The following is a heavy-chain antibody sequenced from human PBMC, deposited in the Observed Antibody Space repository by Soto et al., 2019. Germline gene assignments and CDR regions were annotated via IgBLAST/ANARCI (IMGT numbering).Heavy chain of an antibody. CDR2: ISYDGSNK. CDR3: ARDTYYDFWSGYYYYFDY. J-gene: IGHJ4*02. CDR1: GFTFSSYA. Sequence: GSLRLSCAASGFTFSSYATHWVRQAPGKGLEWVAVISYDGSNKYYADSVKGRFTISRDNPKNTLYLQMNSLRAEDTAVYYCARDTYYDFWSGYYYYFDYCGQGTRVTVAS. D-gene: IGHD3-3*01. V-gene: IGHV3-30-3*01.